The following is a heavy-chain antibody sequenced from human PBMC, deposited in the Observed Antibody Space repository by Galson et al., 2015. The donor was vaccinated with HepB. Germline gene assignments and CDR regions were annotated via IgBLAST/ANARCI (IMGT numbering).Heavy chain of an antibody. CDR1: GYTLTELS. D-gene: IGHD1-26*01. CDR3: ATWPTGGSYYLGFDY. V-gene: IGHV1-24*01. CDR2: FDPEDGET. J-gene: IGHJ4*02. Sequence: SVKVSCKVSGYTLTELSMHWVRQAPGKGLEWMGGFDPEDGETIYAQKFQGRVTMTEDTSTDTAYMELSSLRSEDTAVYYCATWPTGGSYYLGFDYWGQGTLVTVSS.